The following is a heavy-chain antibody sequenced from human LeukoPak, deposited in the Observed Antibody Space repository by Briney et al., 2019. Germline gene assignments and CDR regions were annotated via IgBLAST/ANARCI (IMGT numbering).Heavy chain of an antibody. J-gene: IGHJ6*02. D-gene: IGHD2-2*01. CDR2: IYYSGST. CDR1: SVSISSSSYY. V-gene: IGHV4-39*01. CDR3: AAGGGPAAMYYYYYYGMDV. Sequence: PSETLSLTCTVSSVSISSSSYYWGWIRQPPGKGLEWIGSIYYSGSTYYNPSLKSRVTISVDTSKNQFSLKLSSVTAADTAVYYCAAGGGPAAMYYYYYYGMDVWGQGTTVTVSS.